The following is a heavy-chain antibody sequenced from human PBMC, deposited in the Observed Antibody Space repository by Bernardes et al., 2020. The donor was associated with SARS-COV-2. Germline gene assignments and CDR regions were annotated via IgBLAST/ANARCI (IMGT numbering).Heavy chain of an antibody. CDR2: ISAYNGNT. D-gene: IGHD1-26*01. Sequence: ASEKVSCKASGYTLTSYVIIWVRQAPGQGLEWMGWISAYNGNTNYAQKLQGRVTMTTDTSTSTAYMELRSLRSDDTAVYYCARVSGSYFLYYYYGMDVWGQGTTVTVSS. CDR3: ARVSGSYFLYYYYGMDV. CDR1: GYTLTSYV. V-gene: IGHV1-18*01. J-gene: IGHJ6*02.